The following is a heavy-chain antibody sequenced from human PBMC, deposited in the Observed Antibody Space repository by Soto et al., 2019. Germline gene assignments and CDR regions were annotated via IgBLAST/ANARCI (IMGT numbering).Heavy chain of an antibody. Sequence: QVHLVQSGAEVKKPGSSVKDSCKYSGGTFRTESINWVRQAPGQGPEWMGGIPPFFGTADYAPRFQGRVTITADGATTTDYMELRSLTSQDTDVYFCARGHEYGGNSDALEVWGQGTRVTVSS. D-gene: IGHD4-17*01. J-gene: IGHJ3*01. CDR3: ARGHEYGGNSDALEV. CDR1: GGTFRTES. CDR2: IPPFFGTA. V-gene: IGHV1-69*13.